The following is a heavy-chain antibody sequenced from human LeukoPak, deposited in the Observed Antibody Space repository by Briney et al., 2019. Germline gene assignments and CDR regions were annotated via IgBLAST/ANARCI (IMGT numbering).Heavy chain of an antibody. D-gene: IGHD3-22*01. V-gene: IGHV4-61*08. CDR2: IHYSGST. J-gene: IGHJ4*02. CDR1: GGSISSGDYY. Sequence: PSQTLSLTCTVSGGSISSGDYYWSWIRQPPGKGLEWIGYIHYSGSTNYNPSLKSRVTISVDTSKNQFSLKLSSVTAADTAVYYCARGDSSGYYSPLDYWGQGTLVTVSS. CDR3: ARGDSSGYYSPLDY.